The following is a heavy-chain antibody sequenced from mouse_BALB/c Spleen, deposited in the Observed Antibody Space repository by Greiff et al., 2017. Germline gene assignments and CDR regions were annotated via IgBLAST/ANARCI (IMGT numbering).Heavy chain of an antibody. CDR1: GFTFSSFG. V-gene: IGHV5-17*02. CDR2: ISSGSSTI. J-gene: IGHJ4*01. Sequence: DVMLVESGGGLVQPGGSRKLSCAASGFTFSSFGMHWVRQAPEKGLEWVAYISSGSSTIYYADTVKGRFTISRDNPKNTLFLQMTSLRSEDTAMYYCAREVPLAMDYWGQGTSVTVSS. CDR3: AREVPLAMDY. D-gene: IGHD2-14*01.